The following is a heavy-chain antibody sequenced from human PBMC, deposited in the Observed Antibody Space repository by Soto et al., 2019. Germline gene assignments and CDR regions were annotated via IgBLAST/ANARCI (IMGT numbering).Heavy chain of an antibody. D-gene: IGHD3-10*01. CDR1: GFTFSNAW. J-gene: IGHJ4*02. V-gene: IGHV3-15*07. Sequence: GGSLRLSCAASGFTFSNAWMNWVRQAPGKGLEWVGRIKSKTDGGTTDYAAPVKGRFTISRDDSKNTLYLQMNSLKTEDTAVYYCTTDASYYGSGPLTPFDYWGQGTLVTVSS. CDR2: IKSKTDGGTT. CDR3: TTDASYYGSGPLTPFDY.